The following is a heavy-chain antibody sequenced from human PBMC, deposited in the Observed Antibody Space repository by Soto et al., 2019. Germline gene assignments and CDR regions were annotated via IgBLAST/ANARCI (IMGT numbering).Heavy chain of an antibody. D-gene: IGHD6-19*01. CDR2: MNHSGST. J-gene: IGHJ4*02. Sequence: QVQLQQWGAGLLKPSETLSLTCAVYGGSFSGYYWSWIRQPPGKGLEWIGEMNHSGSTNYNPSLKSRVTISVDTSKNQFSLKLSSVTAADTAVYYCARGGPVAGNRGFDYWGQGTLVTVSS. CDR3: ARGGPVAGNRGFDY. V-gene: IGHV4-34*01. CDR1: GGSFSGYY.